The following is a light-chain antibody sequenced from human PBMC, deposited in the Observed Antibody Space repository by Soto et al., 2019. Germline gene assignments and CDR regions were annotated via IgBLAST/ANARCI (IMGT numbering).Light chain of an antibody. CDR1: QGISNY. V-gene: IGKV1-27*01. CDR2: AAS. Sequence: DIQMTQSPSSLSASVGDRVTITCRASQGISNYLAWYQQKPGKVPKLLIYAASTLQSGVPSRFSCSGAGIHFTLTISTLQPEDVATYYWQKYNTAPHTFGQGTKLEIK. J-gene: IGKJ2*01. CDR3: QKYNTAPHT.